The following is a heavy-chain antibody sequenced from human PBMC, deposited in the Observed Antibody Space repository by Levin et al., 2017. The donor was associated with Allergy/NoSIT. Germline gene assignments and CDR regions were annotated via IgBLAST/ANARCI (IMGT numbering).Heavy chain of an antibody. J-gene: IGHJ6*02. Sequence: GGSLRLSCVASGFIFSSYGMHWVRRAPGKGLEWVAVISNDGRHEYYADSVRGRFTISRDNSKNTLYLQMNSLRVEDTAVYYCANKGWVGRTDSYYYGLDVWGQGTTVTVSS. CDR1: GFIFSSYG. CDR2: ISNDGRHE. V-gene: IGHV3-30*18. D-gene: IGHD1-26*01. CDR3: ANKGWVGRTDSYYYGLDV.